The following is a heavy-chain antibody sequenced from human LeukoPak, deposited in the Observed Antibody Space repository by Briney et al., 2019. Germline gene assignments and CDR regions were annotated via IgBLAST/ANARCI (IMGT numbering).Heavy chain of an antibody. J-gene: IGHJ5*02. V-gene: IGHV4-38-2*02. D-gene: IGHD2-2*01. Sequence: KPSETLSLTCTVSGYSISSGYYWGWIRQPPGKGLEWIGSIYHSGSTYYNPSLKSRVTISVDTSKNQFSLKLSSVTAADTAVYYCARDLVVPAAIHWFDPWGQGTLVTVSS. CDR3: ARDLVVPAAIHWFDP. CDR2: IYHSGST. CDR1: GYSISSGYY.